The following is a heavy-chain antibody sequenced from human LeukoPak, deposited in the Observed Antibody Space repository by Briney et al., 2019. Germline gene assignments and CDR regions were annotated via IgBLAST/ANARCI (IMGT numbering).Heavy chain of an antibody. CDR2: MNPNSGNT. D-gene: IGHD6-13*01. CDR3: ARGTSDPSSSWYGWYYYYMDV. CDR1: GYTFGNYG. V-gene: IGHV1-8*02. J-gene: IGHJ6*03. Sequence: ASVKVSCKAAGYTFGNYGIKWVRQATGQGLEWMGWMNPNSGNTGYAQKFQGRVTMTRNTSISTAYMELSSLRSEDTAVYYCARGTSDPSSSWYGWYYYYMDVWGKGTTVTISS.